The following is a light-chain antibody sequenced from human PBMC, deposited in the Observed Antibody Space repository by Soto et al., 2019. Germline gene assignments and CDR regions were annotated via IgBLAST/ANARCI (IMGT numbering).Light chain of an antibody. J-gene: IGKJ5*01. Sequence: EIVLTQSPATLSLSPGERATLSCRASQSVSSYLAWYQQKFGQAPRLLIYDASNRATGIPARFSGSGSATDFTLTISSLEPEDFAMYYCHQRNQFGQGTRLEIK. CDR2: DAS. CDR3: HQRNQ. V-gene: IGKV3-11*01. CDR1: QSVSSY.